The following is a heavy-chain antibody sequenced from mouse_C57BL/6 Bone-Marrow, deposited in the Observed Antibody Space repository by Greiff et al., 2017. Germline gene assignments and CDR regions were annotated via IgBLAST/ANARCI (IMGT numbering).Heavy chain of an antibody. V-gene: IGHV5-12*01. CDR2: ISNGGGST. CDR3: ARQGGPYYAMDY. Sequence: EVKLVESGGGLVQPGGSLKLSCAASGFTFSDYYMYWVRQTPEKRLEWVAYISNGGGSTYYPDTVKGRFTISRDNAKNTLYLQMSRLKSEDTAMYYCARQGGPYYAMDYWGQGTSVTVSS. D-gene: IGHD1-1*02. J-gene: IGHJ4*01. CDR1: GFTFSDYY.